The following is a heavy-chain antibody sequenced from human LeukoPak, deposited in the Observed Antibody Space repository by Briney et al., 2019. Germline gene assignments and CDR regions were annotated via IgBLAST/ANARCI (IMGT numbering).Heavy chain of an antibody. V-gene: IGHV3-64*01. CDR2: ISSNGGST. Sequence: GGSLRLSCAASGFTFSSYAMHWVRQAPGKGLEYVSAISSNGGSTYYANSVKGRFTISRDNAKNSLYLQMNSLRAEDTAVYYCARGVYGVLRPGGFDIWGQGTMVTVSS. D-gene: IGHD5/OR15-5a*01. CDR3: ARGVYGVLRPGGFDI. CDR1: GFTFSSYA. J-gene: IGHJ3*02.